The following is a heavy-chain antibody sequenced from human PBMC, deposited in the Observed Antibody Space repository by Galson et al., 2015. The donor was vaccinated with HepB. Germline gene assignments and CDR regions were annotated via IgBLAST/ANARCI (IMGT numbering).Heavy chain of an antibody. D-gene: IGHD6-13*01. V-gene: IGHV3-23*01. CDR1: GFTFTTYA. Sequence: SLRLSCAASGFTFTTYAMSWVRQAPGKGLEWVSSISNSGGSTYYADSVKGRFTISRDNSKNTLYLQMNSLRVEDTAVFFCAKAACTAMTCHSNVWGQGSLVTVSS. CDR3: AKAACTAMTCHSNV. CDR2: ISNSGGST. J-gene: IGHJ4*02.